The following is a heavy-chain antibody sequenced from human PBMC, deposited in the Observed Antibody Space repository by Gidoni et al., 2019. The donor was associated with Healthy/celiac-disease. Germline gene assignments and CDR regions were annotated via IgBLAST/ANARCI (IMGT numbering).Heavy chain of an antibody. J-gene: IGHJ4*02. CDR1: GYSISSGYY. V-gene: IGHV4-38-2*02. CDR3: ARDSYDSSGYYFY. D-gene: IGHD3-22*01. CDR2: IYHSGIT. Sequence: QVQLQESGPGLVKPSETLSLTCTVSGYSISSGYYWGWIRQPPGKGLEWIGSIYHSGITYYNPSLKSRVTISVDTSKNQFSLKLSSVTAADTAVYYCARDSYDSSGYYFYWGQGTLVTVSS.